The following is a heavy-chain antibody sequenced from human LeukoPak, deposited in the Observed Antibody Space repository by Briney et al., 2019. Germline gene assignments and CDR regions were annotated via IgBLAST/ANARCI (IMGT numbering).Heavy chain of an antibody. Sequence: PSETLSLTCTVSGGSISSSSYYWGWIRQPPGKGLEWIGSIYYSGSTYYNSSLKSRVTISVDTSKNQFSLKLSSVTAADTAVYYCARADGAYSSSAYRGQGTLVTVSS. CDR1: GGSISSSSYY. CDR3: ARADGAYSSSAY. D-gene: IGHD6-6*01. V-gene: IGHV4-39*07. J-gene: IGHJ4*02. CDR2: IYYSGST.